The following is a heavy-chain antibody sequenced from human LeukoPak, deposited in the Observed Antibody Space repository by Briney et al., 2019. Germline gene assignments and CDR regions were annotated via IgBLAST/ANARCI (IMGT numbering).Heavy chain of an antibody. Sequence: GGSLRLSCAASGFTFSDYFMAWIRQAPGKGLEWVSYISGSGSNKYYADSVKGRFTISRDNAKNSLYLQMNSLRVEDTAVYYCATSQSSVAGIAGDWGQGTLVTVSS. J-gene: IGHJ1*01. CDR1: GFTFSDYF. CDR2: ISGSGSNK. D-gene: IGHD6-19*01. V-gene: IGHV3-11*04. CDR3: ATSQSSVAGIAGD.